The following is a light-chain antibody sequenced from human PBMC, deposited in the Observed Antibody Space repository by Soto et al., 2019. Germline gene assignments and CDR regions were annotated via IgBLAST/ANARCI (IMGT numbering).Light chain of an antibody. CDR3: EQGHNWPLT. V-gene: IGKV3-15*01. Sequence: EIVMTQSPATLSVSPGERATLSCRASQSISSELAWYQQRPGQPPRLLIYGASTRATGVPDRFTGRGSGSDFTLTISGLHSEDFAVYYCEQGHNWPLTFGQGTRLEI. CDR1: QSISSE. J-gene: IGKJ2*01. CDR2: GAS.